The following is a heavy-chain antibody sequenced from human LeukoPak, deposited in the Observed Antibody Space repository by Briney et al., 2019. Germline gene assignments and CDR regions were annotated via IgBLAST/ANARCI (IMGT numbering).Heavy chain of an antibody. CDR1: GFTFSSYS. D-gene: IGHD6-13*01. CDR3: ARGGSSWYYFDY. V-gene: IGHV3-21*01. J-gene: IGHJ4*02. Sequence: SGGSLRLSCAASGFTFSSYSMNWVRQAPGKGLEWVSFISSSSSYIYYADSVKGRFTISRDNAKNSLYLQMNSLRAEDTAVYYCARGGSSWYYFDYWGQGTLVTVSS. CDR2: ISSSSSYI.